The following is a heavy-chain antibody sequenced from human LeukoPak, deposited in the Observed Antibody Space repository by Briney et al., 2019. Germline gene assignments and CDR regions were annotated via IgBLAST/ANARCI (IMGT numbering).Heavy chain of an antibody. Sequence: SETLSLTCTVSGGSISSYYWSWIRQPPGKGLEWIGYIYYSGSTNYNPSLKSRVTISVDTSKNQFSLKLSSVTAADTAVYCCARVVVVPAADWFDPWGQGTLVTVSS. D-gene: IGHD2-2*01. CDR2: IYYSGST. J-gene: IGHJ5*02. V-gene: IGHV4-59*01. CDR1: GGSISSYY. CDR3: ARVVVVPAADWFDP.